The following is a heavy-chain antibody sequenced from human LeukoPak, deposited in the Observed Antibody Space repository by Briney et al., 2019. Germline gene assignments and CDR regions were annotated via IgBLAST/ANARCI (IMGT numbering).Heavy chain of an antibody. CDR1: GGSISSYY. J-gene: IGHJ4*02. CDR3: ASLSSGYYHFDY. CDR2: IYYRGST. V-gene: IGHV4-59*08. D-gene: IGHD3-22*01. Sequence: SETLSLTCTVSGGSISSYYWSWIRQPPGKGLEWIGYIYYRGSTNYNPSLKSRVTISVDTSKNQFSPKLSSVTAADTAVYYCASLSSGYYHFDYWGQGTLVIVSS.